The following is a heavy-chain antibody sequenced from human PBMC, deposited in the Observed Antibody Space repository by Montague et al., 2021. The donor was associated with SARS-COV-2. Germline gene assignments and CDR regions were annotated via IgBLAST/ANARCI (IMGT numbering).Heavy chain of an antibody. CDR1: GDSDSSNSAA. Sequence: CAISGDSDSSNSAAWNWIRQSPSRGLEWLGRTYYRSKWYNDYAXXXKXXXTIXPDTSKNQFSLQLNSVTPEDTAVYYCASGRMVPYSSSWTTLYYYYGMDVWGQGTTVTVSS. CDR3: ASGRMVPYSSSWTTLYYYYGMDV. CDR2: TYYRSKWYN. J-gene: IGHJ6*02. V-gene: IGHV6-1*01. D-gene: IGHD6-13*01.